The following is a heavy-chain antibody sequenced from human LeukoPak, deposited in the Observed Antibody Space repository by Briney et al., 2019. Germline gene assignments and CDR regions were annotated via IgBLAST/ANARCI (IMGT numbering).Heavy chain of an antibody. Sequence: SETLSLTCTVSGGSISSYYWSWIRQPPGKGLEWIGYIYYSGSTNYNPSLKSRVTISVDTSKNQFSLKLSSVTAADTAVYYCARGLAAGRQGAFDIWGQGTMVTVSS. CDR2: IYYSGST. D-gene: IGHD6-13*01. V-gene: IGHV4-59*01. CDR3: ARGLAAGRQGAFDI. J-gene: IGHJ3*02. CDR1: GGSISSYY.